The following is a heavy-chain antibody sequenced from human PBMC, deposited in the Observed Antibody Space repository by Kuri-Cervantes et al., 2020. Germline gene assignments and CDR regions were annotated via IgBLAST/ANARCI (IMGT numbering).Heavy chain of an antibody. CDR3: ARVPHSVATTRYYFDY. D-gene: IGHD5-12*01. J-gene: IGHJ4*02. Sequence: GESLKISCVASGFTFSSYSMNWVRQAPGKGLEWVSSISSSTYTYYADSVKGRFTISRDNSKNTLYLQMNSLRAEDTAVYYCARVPHSVATTRYYFDYWGQGTLVTVSS. V-gene: IGHV3-21*01. CDR2: ISSSTYT. CDR1: GFTFSSYS.